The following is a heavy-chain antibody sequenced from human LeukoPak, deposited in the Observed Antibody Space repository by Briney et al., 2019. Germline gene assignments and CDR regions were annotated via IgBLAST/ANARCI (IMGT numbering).Heavy chain of an antibody. J-gene: IGHJ4*02. Sequence: ASVKVSCKASGYTFTSYYMHWVRQAPGQGLEWMGIINPSGGSTSYAQKFQGRVTMTRDTSISTAYMELSRLRSDDTAVYYCARDSYSSGWYHGYWGQGTLVTVSS. CDR3: ARDSYSSGWYHGY. V-gene: IGHV1-46*01. D-gene: IGHD6-19*01. CDR2: INPSGGST. CDR1: GYTFTSYY.